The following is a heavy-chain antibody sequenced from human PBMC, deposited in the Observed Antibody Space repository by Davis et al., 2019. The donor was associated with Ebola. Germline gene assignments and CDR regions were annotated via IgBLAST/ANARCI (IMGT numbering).Heavy chain of an antibody. CDR3: ARETTVTVIDY. J-gene: IGHJ4*02. CDR2: INHSGST. CDR1: GGSISSSSYY. V-gene: IGHV4-39*07. D-gene: IGHD4-17*01. Sequence: SETLSLTCTVSGGSISSSSYYWGWIRQPPGKGLEWIGEINHSGSTNYNPSLKSQVTISVDTSKNQFSLKLSSVTAADTAVYYCARETTVTVIDYWGQGTLVTVTS.